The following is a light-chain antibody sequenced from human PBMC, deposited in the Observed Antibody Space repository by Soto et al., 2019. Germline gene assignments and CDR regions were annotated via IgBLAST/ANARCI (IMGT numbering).Light chain of an antibody. Sequence: IQMTQSPASLATFSGGRGTSTCRARQIVDNYLKWYQQKPGKAPGLLIYAASTLQSGVPSRFSASGSGTDFTLTISSLQPEDFATYYCQQDFRSPLTFGPGTKVDIK. CDR1: QIVDNY. CDR2: AAS. CDR3: QQDFRSPLT. V-gene: IGKV1-39*01. J-gene: IGKJ3*01.